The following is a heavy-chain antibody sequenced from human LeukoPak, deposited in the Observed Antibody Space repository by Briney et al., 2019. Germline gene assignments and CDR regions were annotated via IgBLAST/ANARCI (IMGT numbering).Heavy chain of an antibody. J-gene: IGHJ6*02. Sequence: GGSLRLSCAASGFTVSSNYMSWVRQAPGKGLEWVSVIYSGGDTYYADSVKGRFTISRDNSKNTLYLQMKGLRAEDTAVYYCARDCSGSHVQLCGMDVWGQGTTVTVSS. CDR1: GFTVSSNY. V-gene: IGHV3-53*01. CDR3: ARDCSGSHVQLCGMDV. CDR2: IYSGGDT. D-gene: IGHD1-26*01.